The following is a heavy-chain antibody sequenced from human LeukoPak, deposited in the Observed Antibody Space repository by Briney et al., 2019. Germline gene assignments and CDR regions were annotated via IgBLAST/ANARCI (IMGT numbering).Heavy chain of an antibody. D-gene: IGHD4-23*01. CDR2: ISGSGDST. CDR3: ARQGDGGRAFDY. CDR1: GFTFSSYA. V-gene: IGHV3-23*01. J-gene: IGHJ4*02. Sequence: PGGSLRLSCAASGFTFSSYAMSWVRQAPGKGLEWVSVISGSGDSTYHADSVKGRFTISRDNSKNTLYLQMNSLRAEDTAVYYCARQGDGGRAFDYWGQGTLLTVSS.